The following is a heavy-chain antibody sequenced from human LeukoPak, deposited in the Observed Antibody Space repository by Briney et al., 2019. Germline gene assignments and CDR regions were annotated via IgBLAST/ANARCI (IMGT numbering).Heavy chain of an antibody. Sequence: GESLKISFQGSGYRFSTSWIAWLRQVPGQDLEWMGTIYPGDSDTRYSPSFEGQVTISAVQSINTAYLQWTSLKASDSAIYYCARLMYNTNLEAFDIWGQGTLVTVSS. CDR1: GYRFSTSW. V-gene: IGHV5-51*01. D-gene: IGHD1-1*01. J-gene: IGHJ3*02. CDR2: IYPGDSDT. CDR3: ARLMYNTNLEAFDI.